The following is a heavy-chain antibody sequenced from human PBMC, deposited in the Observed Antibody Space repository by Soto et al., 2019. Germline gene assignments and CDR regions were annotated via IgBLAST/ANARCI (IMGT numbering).Heavy chain of an antibody. Sequence: QVQLVESGGGVVQPGRSLRLSCAASGFTFSSYGMHWVRQAPGKGLEWVAVISYDGSNKYYADSVKGRFTISRDNSKNTLYLQMNSLRAEDTAVYYCAKDGHSWIRQYYGMDVWGQGTTVTVSS. CDR2: ISYDGSNK. D-gene: IGHD5-18*01. CDR1: GFTFSSYG. V-gene: IGHV3-30*18. CDR3: AKDGHSWIRQYYGMDV. J-gene: IGHJ6*02.